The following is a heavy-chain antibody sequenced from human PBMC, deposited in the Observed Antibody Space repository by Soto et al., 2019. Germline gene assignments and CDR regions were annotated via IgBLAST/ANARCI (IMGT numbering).Heavy chain of an antibody. V-gene: IGHV4-31*03. Sequence: PSETLSLTCTVSGGSISSGGYYWSWIRQHPGKGLEWIGYIYYSGSTYYNPSLKSRVTISVDTSKNQFSLKLSSVTAADTAVYYCARTGIAAARTELLNWFDPWGQGTLVTVSS. J-gene: IGHJ5*02. D-gene: IGHD6-13*01. CDR2: IYYSGST. CDR1: GGSISSGGYY. CDR3: ARTGIAAARTELLNWFDP.